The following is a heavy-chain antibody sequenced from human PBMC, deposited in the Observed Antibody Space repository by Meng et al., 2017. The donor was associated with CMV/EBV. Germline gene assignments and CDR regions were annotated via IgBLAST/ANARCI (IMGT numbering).Heavy chain of an antibody. Sequence: SETLSLTCTVSGGSISSYYWSWIRQPPGKGLEWIGYIYYSGSTNYNPSLKSRVTISVDTSKNQFSLKLSSVTAADTAAYYCARDSLMDYYGSGKSYYYYGMDVWGQGTTVTVSS. CDR1: GGSISSYY. J-gene: IGHJ6*02. CDR2: IYYSGST. V-gene: IGHV4-59*01. CDR3: ARDSLMDYYGSGKSYYYYGMDV. D-gene: IGHD3-10*01.